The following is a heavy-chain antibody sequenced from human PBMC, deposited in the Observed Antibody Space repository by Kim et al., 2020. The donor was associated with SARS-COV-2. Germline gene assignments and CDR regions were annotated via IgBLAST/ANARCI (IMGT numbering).Heavy chain of an antibody. CDR1: GGSVSSGSYY. D-gene: IGHD3-10*01. CDR2: IYYSGST. J-gene: IGHJ5*02. CDR3: ARDFSREALWFGGGWFDP. Sequence: SETLSLTCTVSGGSVSSGSYYWSWIRQPPGKGLEWIGYIYYSGSTNYNPSLKSRVTISVDTSKNQFSLKLSSVTAADTAVYYCARDFSREALWFGGGWFDPWGQGTLVTVSS. V-gene: IGHV4-61*01.